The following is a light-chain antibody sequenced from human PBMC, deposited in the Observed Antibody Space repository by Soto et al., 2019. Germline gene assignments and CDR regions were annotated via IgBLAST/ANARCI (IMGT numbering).Light chain of an antibody. V-gene: IGLV2-14*01. Sequence: QSVLTQPVSVSGSPGQSITMSCPGTSSDVGAYNYVYWYRQHPGKAPKLIIYDVSNRPSGVSNRFSGSKSGNTASLIISGLQAEDEADYYCTSYTSSSGYVFGTGTKLTVL. CDR1: SSDVGAYNY. CDR3: TSYTSSSGYV. J-gene: IGLJ1*01. CDR2: DVS.